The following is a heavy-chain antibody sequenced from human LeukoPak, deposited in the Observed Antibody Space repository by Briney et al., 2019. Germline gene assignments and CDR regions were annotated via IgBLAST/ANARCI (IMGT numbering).Heavy chain of an antibody. CDR1: GGTFSSYA. CDR2: IIPILGIA. CDR3: ARDDAELGDAFDI. V-gene: IGHV1-69*04. Sequence: SVKVSCKASGGTFSSYAVSWVRQAPGQGLEWMGRIIPILGIANYAQKFQGRVTITADKSTSTAYMELSSLRSEDTAVHYCARDDAELGDAFDIWGQGTMVTVSS. D-gene: IGHD2-2*01. J-gene: IGHJ3*02.